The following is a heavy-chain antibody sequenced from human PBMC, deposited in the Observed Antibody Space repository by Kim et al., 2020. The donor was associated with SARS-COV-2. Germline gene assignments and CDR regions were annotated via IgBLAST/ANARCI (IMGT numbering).Heavy chain of an antibody. V-gene: IGHV1-69*11. CDR1: GGTFSSFV. CDR3: ARPMTTRPYVYFYGMDV. D-gene: IGHD4-4*01. CDR2: FIPILGTP. Sequence: SVKVSCKASGGTFSSFVISWVRQAPGQGLEWMGTFIPILGTPNYAQKFQGRVTITADESTSTAYMELNSLRSEDTAVYFCARPMTTRPYVYFYGMDVWGQGTTVTVSS. J-gene: IGHJ6*02.